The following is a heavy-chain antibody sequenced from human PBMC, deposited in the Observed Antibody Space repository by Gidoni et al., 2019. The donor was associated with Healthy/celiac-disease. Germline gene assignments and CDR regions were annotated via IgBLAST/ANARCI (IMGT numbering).Heavy chain of an antibody. CDR3: ARGEWELVFDY. CDR2: IYYSGST. CDR1: GGSISSSSYY. D-gene: IGHD1-26*01. Sequence: QLQLQESGPGLVKPSETLSLTCTVSGGSISSSSYYWGWIRQPPGKGLEWIASIYYSGSTYYNPSLKSRVTISVDTSKNQFSLKLSSVTAADTAVYYCARGEWELVFDYWGQGTLVTVSS. J-gene: IGHJ4*02. V-gene: IGHV4-39*01.